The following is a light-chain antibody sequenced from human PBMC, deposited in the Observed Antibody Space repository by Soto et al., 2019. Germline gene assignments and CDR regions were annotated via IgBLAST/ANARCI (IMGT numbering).Light chain of an antibody. CDR2: YAS. J-gene: IGKJ3*01. CDR1: ESVHRN. CDR3: QHYSNWPPT. Sequence: EMVMTQSPATLSVSPGERVTLSCRASESVHRNLAWYQQQPGQGPSLLIYYASTRATGVPDRFTGSGSGTEFTLTISSLQSEDFGVYHCQHYSNWPPTVGPGTKVEIK. V-gene: IGKV3-15*01.